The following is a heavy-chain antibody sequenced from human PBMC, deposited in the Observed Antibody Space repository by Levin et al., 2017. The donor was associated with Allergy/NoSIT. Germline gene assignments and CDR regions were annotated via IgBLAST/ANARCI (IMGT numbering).Heavy chain of an antibody. D-gene: IGHD1/OR15-1a*01. CDR3: AKDRRSPATIPPGEDY. V-gene: IGHV3-23*01. Sequence: KGLEWVSNIHDSAETYYADSVKGRFTISRDNSKNTLYLQMNNLRDEDTAVYYCAKDRRSPATIPPGEDYWGQGTLVTVSS. J-gene: IGHJ4*02. CDR2: IHDSAET.